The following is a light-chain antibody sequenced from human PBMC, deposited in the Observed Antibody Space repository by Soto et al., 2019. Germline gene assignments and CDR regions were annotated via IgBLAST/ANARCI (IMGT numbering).Light chain of an antibody. V-gene: IGKV3-15*01. Sequence: EVVMTQSPATLSVSPGERATLSCRASQSVSSNLVWYQQKPGQAPRLLIYGASTRATGIPARFSGSGSVTEFTLTISSLQSEDFAVYYCQHYNNWPPYTFGQGTKLEIK. CDR1: QSVSSN. J-gene: IGKJ2*01. CDR3: QHYNNWPPYT. CDR2: GAS.